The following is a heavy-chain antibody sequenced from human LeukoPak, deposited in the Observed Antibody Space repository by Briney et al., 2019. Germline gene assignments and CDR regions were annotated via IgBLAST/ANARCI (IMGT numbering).Heavy chain of an antibody. V-gene: IGHV3-21*01. D-gene: IGHD3-9*01. CDR1: GFTFRTYT. CDR3: ARSYYDILTGYYNRFDP. Sequence: GGSLRLSCVASGFTFRTYTMNWVRQAPGKGLEWVSSISSSSDYIYYADSVKGRFTISRDNAKNSLYLQMNSLRAEDTAVYYCARSYYDILTGYYNRFDPWGQGTLVTVSS. J-gene: IGHJ5*02. CDR2: ISSSSDYI.